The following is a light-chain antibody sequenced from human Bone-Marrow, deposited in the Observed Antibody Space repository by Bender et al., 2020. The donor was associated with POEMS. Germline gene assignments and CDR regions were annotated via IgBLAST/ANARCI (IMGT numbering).Light chain of an antibody. J-gene: IGLJ2*01. CDR1: SNDVGAYNY. Sequence: QSALTQPASVSGSPGQSVTMSCSGTSNDVGAYNYVSWYRQDPGKGPKLIVYDVIKRPSGVPDRFSGSKSGNTASLTVSGLQAEDEADYYCSSYAGTNTLLFGGGTKLTV. V-gene: IGLV2-8*01. CDR3: SSYAGTNTLL. CDR2: DVI.